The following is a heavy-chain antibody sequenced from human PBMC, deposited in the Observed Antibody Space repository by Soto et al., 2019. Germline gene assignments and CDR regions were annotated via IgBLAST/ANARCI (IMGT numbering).Heavy chain of an antibody. CDR1: GFTFSLSA. V-gene: IGHV3-23*01. J-gene: IGHJ4*02. Sequence: EVQLLESGGGLVQPGESLRLSCAASGFTFSLSAMSWVRQAPGRGLEWVSSISGGGGSTEYADSVKGRFTISRDNSKDTVHLQMNSLRAEDTAVYYCAKGPEYDILTGCDYWGQGALVTVSS. D-gene: IGHD3-9*01. CDR3: AKGPEYDILTGCDY. CDR2: ISGGGGST.